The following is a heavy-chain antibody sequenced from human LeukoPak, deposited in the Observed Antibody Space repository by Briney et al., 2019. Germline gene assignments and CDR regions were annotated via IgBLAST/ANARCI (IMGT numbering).Heavy chain of an antibody. CDR3: AKGSQWLLRGGAYFDS. CDR1: GFTFRNYA. CDR2: MSGGGGTI. Sequence: GGSLRLSCAASGFTFRNYAMSWVRQAPGKGLEWVSAMSGGGGTIYHAASVRGRFTISRDNSKNTLSLQMNRLRVEDTAVYYCAKGSQWLLRGGAYFDSWGQGTPVTVSS. V-gene: IGHV3-23*01. D-gene: IGHD6-19*01. J-gene: IGHJ4*02.